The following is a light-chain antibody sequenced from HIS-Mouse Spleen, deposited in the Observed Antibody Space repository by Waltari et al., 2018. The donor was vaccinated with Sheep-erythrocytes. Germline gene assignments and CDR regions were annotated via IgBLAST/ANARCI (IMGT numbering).Light chain of an antibody. J-gene: IGKJ5*01. CDR3: QQANSFPIP. CDR1: QGISSL. V-gene: IGKV1-12*01. Sequence: DIQLTQSPSSVSASVGYRVTITCRASQGISSLLAWYQQEPGQPPKLLFYAASCLQSRVPSRFIGSGSGTDSTLTISSPQPEDFATYYCQQANSFPIPFGQGTRLEIK. CDR2: AAS.